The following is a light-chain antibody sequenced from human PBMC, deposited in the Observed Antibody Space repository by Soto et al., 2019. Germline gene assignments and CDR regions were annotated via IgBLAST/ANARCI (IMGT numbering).Light chain of an antibody. V-gene: IGKV1-9*01. J-gene: IGKJ5*01. CDR2: AAS. CDR3: QQLNTYPIT. Sequence: DIQLTQSPSFLSASVGDRVTITCRASQGISSYLVWYQQRPGKAPKLLIYAASTLQSGVPSRFSGSGSGTEFTLTISSLQPEDFATYYCQQLNTYPITFGLGIRLEIK. CDR1: QGISSY.